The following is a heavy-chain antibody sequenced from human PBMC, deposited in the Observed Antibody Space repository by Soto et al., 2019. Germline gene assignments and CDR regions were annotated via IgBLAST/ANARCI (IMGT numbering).Heavy chain of an antibody. CDR3: ARDGWSNYDILTGYYKDDAFDI. CDR2: ISSSSSYI. J-gene: IGHJ3*02. CDR1: GFTFSSYS. V-gene: IGHV3-21*01. Sequence: PGGSLRLSCAASGFTFSSYSMNWVRQAPGKGLEWVSSISSSSSYIYYADSVKGRFTISRDNAKNSLYLQMNSLRAEDTAVYYCARDGWSNYDILTGYYKDDAFDIWGQGTMVTVSS. D-gene: IGHD3-9*01.